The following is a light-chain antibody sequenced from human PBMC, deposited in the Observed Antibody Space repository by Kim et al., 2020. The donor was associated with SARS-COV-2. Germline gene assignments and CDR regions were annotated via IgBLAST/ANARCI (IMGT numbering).Light chain of an antibody. Sequence: PGGTVTLTCASSSGAVTSGCYPNWFQQKPGQATRALIYTTGNNHSWTPARFSGSLLGGKADLTLSGVQPEDEAEYYCLVMDAGAWVFGGGTQLTVL. CDR2: TTG. V-gene: IGLV7-43*01. CDR3: LVMDAGAWV. CDR1: SGAVTSGCY. J-gene: IGLJ3*02.